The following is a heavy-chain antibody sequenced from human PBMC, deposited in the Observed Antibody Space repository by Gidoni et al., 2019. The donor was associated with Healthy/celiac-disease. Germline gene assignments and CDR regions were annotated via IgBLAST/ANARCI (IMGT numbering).Heavy chain of an antibody. J-gene: IGHJ4*02. CDR3: ARQGRDGYKLYYFDY. CDR1: GGSISSYY. Sequence: QVQLQESGPGLVKPSETLSLTCTGSGGSISSYYWSWIRQPPGKGLEWIGNIYYSGSTNYNPSLKSRVTISVDTSKNQFSLKLRSVTAADTAVYYCARQGRDGYKLYYFDYWGQGTLVTVSS. D-gene: IGHD5-12*01. V-gene: IGHV4-59*08. CDR2: IYYSGST.